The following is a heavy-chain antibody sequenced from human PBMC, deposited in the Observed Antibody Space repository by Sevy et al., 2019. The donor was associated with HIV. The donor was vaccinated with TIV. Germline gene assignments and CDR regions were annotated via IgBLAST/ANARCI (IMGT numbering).Heavy chain of an antibody. D-gene: IGHD3-10*01. V-gene: IGHV3-30*04. CDR2: ISFDASNK. J-gene: IGHJ4*02. Sequence: GGSLRLSCAASGFTFSRYSMHWVRQAPGKGLEWVATISFDASNKHYADSVKGRFTISRDNFQNSLFLQMNSLRSDDTAVYYCARDPGYYYGSGSYYNEDYWGQGTLVTVSS. CDR3: ARDPGYYYGSGSYYNEDY. CDR1: GFTFSRYS.